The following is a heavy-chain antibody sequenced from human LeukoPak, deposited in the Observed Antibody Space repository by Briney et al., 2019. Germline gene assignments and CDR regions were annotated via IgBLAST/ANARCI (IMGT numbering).Heavy chain of an antibody. Sequence: GESLKISCNGSGYSSNTYWIGWVRQTPGKGLEWMGFIYPGDSDTRYSPFFQGQVTISVDKSTSTAYLQWSSLRASNTAMYYCARPQLGITVIRGVTMSEYYFDYWGQGTLVTVSS. CDR2: IYPGDSDT. J-gene: IGHJ4*02. V-gene: IGHV5-51*01. CDR3: ARPQLGITVIRGVTMSEYYFDY. CDR1: GYSSNTYW. D-gene: IGHD3-10*01.